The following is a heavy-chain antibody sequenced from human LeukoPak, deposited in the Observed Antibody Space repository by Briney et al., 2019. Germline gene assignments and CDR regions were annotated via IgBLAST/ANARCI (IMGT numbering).Heavy chain of an antibody. D-gene: IGHD3-9*01. J-gene: IGHJ4*02. CDR1: GYTFIGYY. V-gene: IGHV1-2*02. CDR3: ARDQLLRYFDWLLPYEYYFDY. CDR2: INPNSGGT. Sequence: GASVKVSCKASGYTFIGYYMHWVRQAPGQGLEWMGWINPNSGGTNYAQKFQGRVTMTRDTSISTAYMELSRLRSDDTAVYYCARDQLLRYFDWLLPYEYYFDYWGQGTLVTVSS.